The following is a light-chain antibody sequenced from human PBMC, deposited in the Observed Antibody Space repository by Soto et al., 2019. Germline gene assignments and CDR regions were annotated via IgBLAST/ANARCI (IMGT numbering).Light chain of an antibody. J-gene: IGKJ1*01. V-gene: IGKV1-5*03. Sequence: DIQITQSPSTLSGSVGDRVTITCRASQTISSWLAWYQQKPGKAPKLLIYKASTLKSGVPSRFSGSGSGTEFTLTISSLLPDDFATYYCQQYNRFSTWTFGQGTKVDIK. CDR3: QQYNRFSTWT. CDR1: QTISSW. CDR2: KAS.